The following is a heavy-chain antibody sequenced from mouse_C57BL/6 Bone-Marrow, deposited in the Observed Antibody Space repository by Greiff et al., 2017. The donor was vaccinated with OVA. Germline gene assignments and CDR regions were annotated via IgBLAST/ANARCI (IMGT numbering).Heavy chain of an antibody. Sequence: EVQLVESGGGLVQSGRSLRLSCATSGFTFSDFYMEWVRQAPGKGLEWIAASSNKANDYTSEYSASVKGRFIVSRDTSPSILYHQMNAQRTEDTAIYYGARDYYCSSYYYFDYWGQGTPLTVSA. CDR2: SSNKANDYTS. D-gene: IGHD1-1*01. V-gene: IGHV7-1*01. CDR3: ARDYYCSSYYYFDY. J-gene: IGHJ2*01. CDR1: GFTFSDFY.